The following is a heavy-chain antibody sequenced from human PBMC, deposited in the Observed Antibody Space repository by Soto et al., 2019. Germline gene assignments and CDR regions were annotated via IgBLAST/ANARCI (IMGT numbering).Heavy chain of an antibody. CDR1: GYSFSNHW. V-gene: IGHV5-51*01. CDR3: ARRRYCSDTSCYSAYYYYYMDV. D-gene: IGHD2-2*01. CDR2: IYPGDSDT. Sequence: PGESLKISCKGSGYSFSNHWIVWVRQMPGKGLEWMGTIYPGDSDTRYSPYFKGQVTISADKSISTAYLQWSSLKASDTAMYYCARRRYCSDTSCYSAYYYYYMDVWGKGTTVTVSS. J-gene: IGHJ6*03.